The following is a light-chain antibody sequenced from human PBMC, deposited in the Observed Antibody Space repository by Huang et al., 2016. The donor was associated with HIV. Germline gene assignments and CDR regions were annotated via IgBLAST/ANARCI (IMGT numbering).Light chain of an antibody. Sequence: VMTQSPATLSVSPGERATLSCRASESILRNLAWYQQRPGRPPRLLIYGASVRLPGIPDRCRGSGSGTEFSLTISSLQSEDFAVYYCQQYNKWPPYTYGQGTKLEIK. CDR3: QQYNKWPPYT. J-gene: IGKJ2*01. CDR2: GAS. CDR1: ESILRN. V-gene: IGKV3-15*01.